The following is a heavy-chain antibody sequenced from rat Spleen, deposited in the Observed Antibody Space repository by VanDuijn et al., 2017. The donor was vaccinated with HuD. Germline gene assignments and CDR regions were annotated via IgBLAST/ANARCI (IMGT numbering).Heavy chain of an antibody. CDR1: GFSLSNYG. J-gene: IGHJ2*01. D-gene: IGHD3-2*01. V-gene: IGHV2-13*01. CDR3: TRSHPGVMDA. CDR2: IWGNGDT. Sequence: QVQLKESGPGLVQPSQTLSLTCTVSGFSLSNYGVIWVRQPPAKGLEWMGVIWGNGDTNYNSALKSRLSISRDTSKSQVFLKMNSLQTEDTAIYFCTRSHPGVMDAWGQGVMVTVSS.